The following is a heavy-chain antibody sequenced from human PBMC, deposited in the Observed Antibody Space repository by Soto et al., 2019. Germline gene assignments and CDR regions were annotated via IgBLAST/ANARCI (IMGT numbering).Heavy chain of an antibody. CDR3: ARRAVVVAATPISYYYYYGMDV. V-gene: IGHV1-69*01. CDR1: GGTFSSYA. J-gene: IGHJ6*02. CDR2: IFPIFGTA. D-gene: IGHD2-15*01. Sequence: QVQLVQSGAGVKKPGSSVKVSCKASGGTFSSYAISWVRQAPGQGLEWLGGIFPIFGTANYAQKFQGRVTITADESTSTAYMELSSLRSEDTAVYYCARRAVVVAATPISYYYYYGMDVWGQGTTVTVSS.